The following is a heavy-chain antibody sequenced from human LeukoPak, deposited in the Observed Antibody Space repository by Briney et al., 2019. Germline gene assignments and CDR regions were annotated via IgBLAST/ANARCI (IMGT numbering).Heavy chain of an antibody. J-gene: IGHJ4*02. Sequence: ETLSLTCAVYGGSFSGYYWSWIRQPAGKGLEWIGRIYTSGSTNYNPSLKSRVTMSVDTSKNQFSLKLSSVTAADTAVYYCAREARRYYGSGVSDYFDYWGQGTLVTVSS. CDR1: GGSFSGYY. V-gene: IGHV4-4*07. D-gene: IGHD3-10*01. CDR3: AREARRYYGSGVSDYFDY. CDR2: IYTSGST.